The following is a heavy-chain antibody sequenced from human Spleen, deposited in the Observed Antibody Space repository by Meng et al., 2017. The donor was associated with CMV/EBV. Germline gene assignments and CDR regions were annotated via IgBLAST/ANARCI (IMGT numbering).Heavy chain of an antibody. CDR3: ARGVVVVPAARKGGYYYYGMDV. CDR2: IKQDGSEK. CDR1: GFTFSSYW. Sequence: GESLKISCAASGFTFSSYWMSWVRQAPGKGLEWVANIKQDGSEKYYVDSVKGRFTISRDNAKNSLYLQMNSLRAEDTAVYYCARGVVVVPAARKGGYYYYGMDVWGQGTTVTVSS. V-gene: IGHV3-7*01. D-gene: IGHD2-2*01. J-gene: IGHJ6*02.